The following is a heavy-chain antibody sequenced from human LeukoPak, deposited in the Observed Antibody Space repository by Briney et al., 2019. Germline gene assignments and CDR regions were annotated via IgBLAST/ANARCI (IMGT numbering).Heavy chain of an antibody. D-gene: IGHD2-15*01. CDR2: INAGNGNA. CDR3: ASIDYGDY. V-gene: IGHV1-3*01. Sequence: GASVKVSFKASGYTFTSYAMHWVRQAPGQRLEWMGWINAGNGNAKYLQKFQGRVTFTRDTSASTAYMELSSLRSEDTAVYYCASIDYGDYWGQGTLVTVSS. J-gene: IGHJ4*02. CDR1: GYTFTSYA.